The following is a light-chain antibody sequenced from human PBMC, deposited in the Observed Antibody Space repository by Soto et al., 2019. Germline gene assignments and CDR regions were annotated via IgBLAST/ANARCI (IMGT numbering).Light chain of an antibody. CDR1: QSVSSSY. J-gene: IGKJ1*01. CDR3: QQYGSSPRT. V-gene: IGKV3-20*01. CDR2: GAS. Sequence: EMVWTQSPGTLSLSPGERATLSCRASQSVSSSYLAWYQQKPGQAPRLLIYGASSRATGIPDRFSGSVSGTDFPLTISRLEPEDFAVYYCQQYGSSPRTFGQGTKVEIK.